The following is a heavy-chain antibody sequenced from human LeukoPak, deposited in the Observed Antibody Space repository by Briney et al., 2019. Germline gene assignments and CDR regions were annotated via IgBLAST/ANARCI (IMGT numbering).Heavy chain of an antibody. CDR3: AREDCSSTSCYGGPAFDY. V-gene: IGHV1-46*01. CDR1: GYTFTSYY. Sequence: ASVKVSCKASGYTFTSYYMHWVRQAPGQGLEWMGIINPSGGSTSYAQRLQGRVTMTTDTSTSTAYMELRSLRSDDTAVYYCAREDCSSTSCYGGPAFDYWGQGTLVTVSS. J-gene: IGHJ4*02. D-gene: IGHD2-2*01. CDR2: INPSGGST.